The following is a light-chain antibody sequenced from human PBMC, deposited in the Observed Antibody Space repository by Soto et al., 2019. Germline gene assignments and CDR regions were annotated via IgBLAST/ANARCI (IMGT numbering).Light chain of an antibody. CDR2: EVS. J-gene: IGLJ1*01. CDR3: SSYAGSSTLYV. CDR1: RSDVGGYNL. V-gene: IGLV2-23*02. Sequence: QSVLTQPASVSGSPGQSITMSCTGSRSDVGGYNLVSWYQQHPGKAPKLMIYEVSKRPSGVSNRFSGSKSGNTASLTISGLQAEDEADYYCSSYAGSSTLYVFGSGTKLTVL.